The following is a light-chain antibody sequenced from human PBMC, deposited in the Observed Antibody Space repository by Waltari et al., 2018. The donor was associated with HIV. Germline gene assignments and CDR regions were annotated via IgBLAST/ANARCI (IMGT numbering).Light chain of an antibody. CDR2: WAS. CDR1: QSVFSRSNNENY. Sequence: DIVMTQSPDSLAVSLGERATINCKSSQSVFSRSNNENYLAWYQQKPGQPPKLLIYWASTRDSGVPDRVSGSGSGTDFSLTISSLQAEDVAVYYCQQYYSSPRTFGQGTKVEIK. V-gene: IGKV4-1*01. J-gene: IGKJ1*01. CDR3: QQYYSSPRT.